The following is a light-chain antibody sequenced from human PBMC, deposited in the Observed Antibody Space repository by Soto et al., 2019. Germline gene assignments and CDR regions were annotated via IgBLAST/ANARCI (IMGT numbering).Light chain of an antibody. V-gene: IGKV3-20*01. CDR3: QQYGRSSWT. CDR2: GAS. Sequence: EIVLTQSPGTLSLSPGERATLSCRASQSVSSSYFAWYQQRFGQAPRLLIYGASSRATGIPDRFSGSGSGTDFTLTISRLEPEDFAVYYGQQYGRSSWTFGQGTKVEIK. CDR1: QSVSSSY. J-gene: IGKJ1*01.